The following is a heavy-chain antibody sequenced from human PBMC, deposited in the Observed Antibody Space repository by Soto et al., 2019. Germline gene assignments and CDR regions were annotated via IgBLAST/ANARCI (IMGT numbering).Heavy chain of an antibody. CDR3: AKKSGGNSYFYFDY. J-gene: IGHJ4*02. CDR2: LTDSGGST. V-gene: IGHV3-23*01. D-gene: IGHD2-21*02. Sequence: PGGSLRLSCAASGFTFSTYAMGWVRQAPGKGLEWVSALTDSGGSTYYADSVKGRFTISRDNSKNTLFLQMNSLRAEDTAVYYCAKKSGGNSYFYFDYWGQGALVTVSS. CDR1: GFTFSTYA.